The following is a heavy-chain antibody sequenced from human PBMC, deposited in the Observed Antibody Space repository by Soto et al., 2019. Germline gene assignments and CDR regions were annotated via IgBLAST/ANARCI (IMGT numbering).Heavy chain of an antibody. J-gene: IGHJ4*02. V-gene: IGHV1-8*01. CDR1: GNTFTSYD. CDR3: ARGRASGSYYLLDY. D-gene: IGHD3-10*01. CDR2: INPNSGNI. Sequence: ASVKVSCKASGNTFTSYDINWVRQATGHGLEWMGWINPNSGNIGYAQKFQGRITVTRDTAIRTAYMEVSRLRSDDTAVYYCARGRASGSYYLLDYWGQGTLVTVSS.